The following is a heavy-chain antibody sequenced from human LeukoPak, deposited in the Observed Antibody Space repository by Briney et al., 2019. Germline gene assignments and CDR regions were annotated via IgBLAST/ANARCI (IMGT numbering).Heavy chain of an antibody. CDR1: GFSFSSYG. Sequence: GSLRLSCAASGFSFSSYGMHWVRQAPGKGLEWVAFIRYDGSNKYYADSVKGRFTISRDNSKNTLYLQMNSLRAEDTAVYYCAKIGWNYFDYWGQGTLVTVSS. J-gene: IGHJ4*02. CDR2: IRYDGSNK. CDR3: AKIGWNYFDY. D-gene: IGHD6-19*01. V-gene: IGHV3-30*02.